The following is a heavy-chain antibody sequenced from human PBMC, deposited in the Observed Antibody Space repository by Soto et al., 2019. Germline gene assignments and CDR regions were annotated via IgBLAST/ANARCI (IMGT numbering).Heavy chain of an antibody. V-gene: IGHV3-30*03. CDR2: ISRDGGTK. Sequence: QVQLVESGGGVVQPGRSLRLSCAVSGFTVSSYGMHWVRQAPGKGQEWVAVISRDGGTKYYADSVKGRFTISRDNSRNTLFLEMNSLRSDDMAVYYCTGEVASGYWGQGTLVTVSS. J-gene: IGHJ4*02. CDR3: TGEVASGY. CDR1: GFTVSSYG. D-gene: IGHD2-8*02.